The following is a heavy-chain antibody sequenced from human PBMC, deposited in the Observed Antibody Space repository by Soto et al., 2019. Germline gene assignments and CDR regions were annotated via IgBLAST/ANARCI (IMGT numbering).Heavy chain of an antibody. J-gene: IGHJ4*02. Sequence: QVQLVESGGGVVQPGRSLRLSCAASGFTFSSYGMHRVRQAPGKGLEWVAVIWYDGSNKYYADSVKGRFTISRDNSKNTLYLQMNSLRAEDTAVYYCAREYSFGGVIILTPLDYWGQGTLVTVSS. CDR1: GFTFSSYG. CDR3: AREYSFGGVIILTPLDY. D-gene: IGHD3-16*02. V-gene: IGHV3-33*01. CDR2: IWYDGSNK.